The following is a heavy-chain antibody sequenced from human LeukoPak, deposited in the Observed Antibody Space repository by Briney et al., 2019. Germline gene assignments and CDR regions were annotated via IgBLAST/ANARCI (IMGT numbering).Heavy chain of an antibody. D-gene: IGHD5-12*01. Sequence: SETPSLTCAVSGASISSSNYYWGWVRQSPGKGLEWIGNIYSSGNTYYNASLKSRVTMYIDTSKNQFSLKLSSVTAADTAMYYCAKSNGYGLIDYWGQGTLVTVSS. CDR1: GASISSSNYY. J-gene: IGHJ4*02. V-gene: IGHV4-39*05. CDR2: IYSSGNT. CDR3: AKSNGYGLIDY.